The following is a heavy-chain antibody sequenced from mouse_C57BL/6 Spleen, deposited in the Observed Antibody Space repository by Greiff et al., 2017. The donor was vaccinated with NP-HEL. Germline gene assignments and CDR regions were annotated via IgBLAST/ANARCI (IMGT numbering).Heavy chain of an antibody. CDR3: ARSGANWDPFAY. V-gene: IGHV1-9*01. J-gene: IGHJ3*01. D-gene: IGHD4-1*01. CDR1: GYTFTGYW. CDR2: ILPGRGST. Sequence: LQQSGAELMKPGASVKLSCKATGYTFTGYWIEWVKQRPGHGLEWIGEILPGRGSTNYNEKFKGKATFTADTSSNTAYMQLSSLTTEDSAIYYCARSGANWDPFAYWGQGTLVTVSA.